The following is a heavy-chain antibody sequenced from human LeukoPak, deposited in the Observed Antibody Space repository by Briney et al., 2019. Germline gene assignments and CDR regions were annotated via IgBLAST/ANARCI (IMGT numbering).Heavy chain of an antibody. J-gene: IGHJ4*02. Sequence: GASVNVSCKASGYTFTSYDINWVRQATGQGLEWMGWMNPNSGNTGYAQKFQGRVTITRNTSISTAYMELSSLRSEDTAVYYCARGGQLVVPAAILHDFDYWGQGTLVTVSS. CDR3: ARGGQLVVPAAILHDFDY. V-gene: IGHV1-8*03. CDR2: MNPNSGNT. CDR1: GYTFTSYD. D-gene: IGHD2-2*02.